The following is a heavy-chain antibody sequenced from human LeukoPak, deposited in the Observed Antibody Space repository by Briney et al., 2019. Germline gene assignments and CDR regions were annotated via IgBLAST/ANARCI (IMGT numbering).Heavy chain of an antibody. J-gene: IGHJ5*02. Sequence: ASVKVSCNASGYTFTGYYMHWVRQAPGQGLEWMGWINPNSGGTNYAQKFQGRVTMTRDTSISTAYMELSRLRSDDTAVYYCARGGYYDNSGYYGATNWFDPWGQGTLVTVSS. V-gene: IGHV1-2*02. D-gene: IGHD3-22*01. CDR3: ARGGYYDNSGYYGATNWFDP. CDR1: GYTFTGYY. CDR2: INPNSGGT.